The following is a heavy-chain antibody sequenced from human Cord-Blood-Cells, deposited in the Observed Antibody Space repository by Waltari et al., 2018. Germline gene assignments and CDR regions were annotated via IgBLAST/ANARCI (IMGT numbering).Heavy chain of an antibody. CDR1: GGSISSGGHY. J-gene: IGHJ3*02. Sequence: QVQLQESGPGLVKPSQTLSLTCTVSGGSISSGGHYWSWIRQHPGKGLEWIGYNYYSGITYYHPSLKSRVTISVETSKNQFSLKLSSVTAADTAVYYCAGANWGAFDIWGQGTMVTVSS. V-gene: IGHV4-31*03. D-gene: IGHD7-27*01. CDR3: AGANWGAFDI. CDR2: NYYSGIT.